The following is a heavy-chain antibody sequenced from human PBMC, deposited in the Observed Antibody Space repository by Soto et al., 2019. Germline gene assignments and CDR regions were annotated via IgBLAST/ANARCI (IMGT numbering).Heavy chain of an antibody. J-gene: IGHJ5*02. CDR3: ARAKSGSWPDWFDP. V-gene: IGHV3-21*01. D-gene: IGHD6-25*01. CDR1: GFTFSSYS. Sequence: PGGSLRLSCAASGFTFSSYSMNWVRQAPGKGLEWVSSISSSSSYIYYADSVKGRFTISRDNAKNSLYLQMNSLRAEDTAVYYCARAKSGSWPDWFDPWGQGTLVTVSS. CDR2: ISSSSSYI.